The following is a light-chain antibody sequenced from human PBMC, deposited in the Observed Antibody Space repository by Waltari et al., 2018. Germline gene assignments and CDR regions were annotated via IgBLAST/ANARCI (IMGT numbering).Light chain of an antibody. CDR3: QAWGTGIPKV. CDR1: SGHTTYA. J-gene: IGLJ6*01. CDR2: LNSDGSH. Sequence: QVVLTQSTSASTSLGASVTLPCTLSSGHTTYAIACNQTQPEKGPRFLRNLNSDGSHNKDDGIPDRFSGSSSGAERYLIISSLQSEDEADYYCQAWGTGIPKVFGSGTKVTVL. V-gene: IGLV4-69*01.